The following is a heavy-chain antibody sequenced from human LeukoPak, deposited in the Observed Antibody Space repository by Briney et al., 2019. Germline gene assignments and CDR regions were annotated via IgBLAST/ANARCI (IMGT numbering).Heavy chain of an antibody. Sequence: PGRSLRLSCAASGFTFSSYGMHWVRQAPGKGLEWVAVISYDGSNKYYEDSVKGRFTISRDNSKNTLYLQMNSLRAEDTAVYYCAKFVGYGFKYWGQGTLVTVSS. J-gene: IGHJ4*02. V-gene: IGHV3-30*18. D-gene: IGHD5-24*01. CDR3: AKFVGYGFKY. CDR2: ISYDGSNK. CDR1: GFTFSSYG.